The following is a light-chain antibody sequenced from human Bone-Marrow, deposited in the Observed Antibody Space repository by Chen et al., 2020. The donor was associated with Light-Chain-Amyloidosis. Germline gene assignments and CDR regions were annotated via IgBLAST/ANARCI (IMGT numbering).Light chain of an antibody. CDR1: SSDVGSDNH. J-gene: IGLJ1*01. CDR3: SSYTITNTLV. V-gene: IGLV2-14*01. CDR2: EVT. Sequence: QSALTQPASVSGSPGQSLTISCTGTSSDVGSDNHVSWYQQHPDKAPKLMIYEVTNRPSWVPDRFSGSKSDNTASLTISGLQTEDEADYFCSSYTITNTLVFGSGTRVTVL.